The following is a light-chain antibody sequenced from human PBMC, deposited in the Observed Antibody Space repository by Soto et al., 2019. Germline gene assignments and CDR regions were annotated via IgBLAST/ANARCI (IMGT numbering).Light chain of an antibody. CDR3: QQYNSSPWT. CDR1: QSVSSGY. V-gene: IGKV3-20*01. J-gene: IGKJ1*01. Sequence: IVLTQSPGTLSLSPGERATLSCRASQSVSSGYLAWYQQKPGQAPRLLIYGASSRATGIPDRFSGSGSGTDFTLTISRLEPEDFAVYYCQQYNSSPWTFGQGTKVEIK. CDR2: GAS.